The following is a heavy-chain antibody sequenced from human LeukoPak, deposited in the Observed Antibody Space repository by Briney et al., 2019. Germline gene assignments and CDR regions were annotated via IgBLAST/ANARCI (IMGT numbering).Heavy chain of an antibody. Sequence: GRSLRLSCAASGFTFSSYGMHWVRQAPGKGLEGVAVIWYDGSNKYYADSVKGRFTIPRDNSKNTLYLQMNSLRAEDTAVYYCARGPLTTVGQGFVYWGQGTLVTVSS. D-gene: IGHD4-23*01. V-gene: IGHV3-33*01. CDR1: GFTFSSYG. J-gene: IGHJ4*02. CDR3: ARGPLTTVGQGFVY. CDR2: IWYDGSNK.